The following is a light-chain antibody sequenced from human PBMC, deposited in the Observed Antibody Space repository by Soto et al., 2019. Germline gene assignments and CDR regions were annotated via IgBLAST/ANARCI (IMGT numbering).Light chain of an antibody. V-gene: IGKV1-5*03. CDR2: KAS. CDR3: QQYNSYARA. CDR1: QNIGGW. J-gene: IGKJ1*01. Sequence: DIQMTQYPSTLSSSVGDRVTITCRATQNIGGWLPWYQQKPGQAPKVLIYKASRLESGVPSRFSGSGSGTEFTLNISSLQPDDFATYSCQQYNSYARAFGQGTKVEIK.